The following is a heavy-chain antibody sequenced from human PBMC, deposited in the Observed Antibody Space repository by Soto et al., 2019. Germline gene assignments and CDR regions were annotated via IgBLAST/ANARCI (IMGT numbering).Heavy chain of an antibody. CDR3: ARAPLKYCSSTSCYGGPWFDP. V-gene: IGHV4-30-4*01. CDR1: GGSISSGDYY. CDR2: IYYSGST. D-gene: IGHD2-2*01. Sequence: PSETLSLTCTVSGGSISSGDYYWSWNRQPPGKGLEWIGYIYYSGSTYYNPSLKSRVTISVDTSKNQFSLKLSSVTAADTAVYYCARAPLKYCSSTSCYGGPWFDPWGQGTLVTVSS. J-gene: IGHJ5*02.